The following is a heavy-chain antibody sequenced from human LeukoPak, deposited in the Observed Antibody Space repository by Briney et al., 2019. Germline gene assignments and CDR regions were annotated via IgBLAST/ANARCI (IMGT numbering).Heavy chain of an antibody. V-gene: IGHV3-48*02. CDR3: AGGVYGYNAFDY. D-gene: IGHD5/OR15-5a*01. CDR1: GFTFSAYG. Sequence: GGSLRLSCAASGFTFSAYGMSWVRQAPGKGLEWVSHISSGRSVMNYADSVKGRFTISRDNGKNSVYLQMNSLRDEDTAVYYCAGGVYGYNAFDYWGQGIPVTVSS. CDR2: ISSGRSVM. J-gene: IGHJ4*02.